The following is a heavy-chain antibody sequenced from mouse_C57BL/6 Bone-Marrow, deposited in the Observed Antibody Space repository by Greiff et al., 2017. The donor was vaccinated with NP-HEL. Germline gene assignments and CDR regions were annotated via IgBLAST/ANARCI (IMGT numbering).Heavy chain of an antibody. D-gene: IGHD1-1*01. CDR2: INPSSGYT. V-gene: IGHV1-7*01. CDR3: ERRGSSAHWYFDV. CDR1: GYTFTSYW. Sequence: VQLQQSGAELAKPGASVKLSCKASGYTFTSYWMHWVKQRPGQGLEWIGYINPSSGYTKYNQKFKDKATLTADTSSSTAYMQLSSLTYEDSAVYYCERRGSSAHWYFDVWGTGTTVTVSS. J-gene: IGHJ1*03.